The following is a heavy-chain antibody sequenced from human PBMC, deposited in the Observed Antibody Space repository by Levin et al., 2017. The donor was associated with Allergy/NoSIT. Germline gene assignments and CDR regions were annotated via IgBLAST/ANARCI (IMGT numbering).Heavy chain of an antibody. V-gene: IGHV3-23*01. J-gene: IGHJ4*02. CDR3: AKDRGGARVVGATPYDH. D-gene: IGHD1-26*01. CDR2: ISESGGDA. Sequence: RSGGSLRLSCAASRFTFSSYVMTWVRQAPGKGLEWVSTISESGGDAYYADSVKGRFTISRDNSKNTLYLQMNSLRAEDTAIYYCAKDRGGARVVGATPYDHWGQGTLVTVSS. CDR1: RFTFSSYV.